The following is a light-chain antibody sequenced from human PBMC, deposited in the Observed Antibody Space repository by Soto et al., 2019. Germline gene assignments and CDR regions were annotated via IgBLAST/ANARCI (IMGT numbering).Light chain of an antibody. V-gene: IGKV1-27*01. CDR3: QKYNSAPLT. CDR2: AAS. J-gene: IGKJ4*01. Sequence: IPMTQSLSSLSATVEDRVTIPCRASQGISNYLAWYQQKPGKVPKLLIYAASTLQSGVPSRFSGSGSGTDFTLTISSLQPEDVATYYCQKYNSAPLTFAGGAKVDVK. CDR1: QGISNY.